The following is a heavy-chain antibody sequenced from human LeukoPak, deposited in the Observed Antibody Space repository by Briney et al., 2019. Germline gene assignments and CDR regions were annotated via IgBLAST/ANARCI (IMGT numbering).Heavy chain of an antibody. Sequence: ASVKVSCKASGYSFNNMHWVRQAPGQGLEWMGIINPSGGSTSYAQKFQGRVTMTRDTSTSTVYMELSSLTSEDTAVYHCARDGGYCVDPWGQGTLVTVSS. J-gene: IGHJ5*02. CDR3: ARDGGYCVDP. V-gene: IGHV1-46*02. CDR2: INPSGGST. CDR1: GYSFNN. D-gene: IGHD2-15*01.